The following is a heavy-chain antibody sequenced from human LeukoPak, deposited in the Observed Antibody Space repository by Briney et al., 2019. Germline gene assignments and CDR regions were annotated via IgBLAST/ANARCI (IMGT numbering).Heavy chain of an antibody. CDR3: ARHGGGSYLYYIDY. V-gene: IGHV4-39*01. D-gene: IGHD1-26*01. J-gene: IGHJ4*02. CDR1: GGSISSSSFY. Sequence: SETLSLTCTVSGGSISSSSFYWGWIRQSPGKGLEWIGNIYYSGSTYYNPSLKSRVTMSVDTSKNQFSVKLGSVTAADTSVYYCARHGGGSYLYYIDYWGQGTLVTVSS. CDR2: IYYSGST.